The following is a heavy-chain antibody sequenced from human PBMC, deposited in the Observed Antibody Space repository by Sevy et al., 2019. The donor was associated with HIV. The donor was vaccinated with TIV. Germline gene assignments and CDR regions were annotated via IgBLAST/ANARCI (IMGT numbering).Heavy chain of an antibody. CDR3: VRAIAADGSF. CDR1: GFTLNNYW. D-gene: IGHD6-13*01. J-gene: IGHJ4*02. CDR2: IKQDGSVE. V-gene: IGHV3-7*01. Sequence: GGSLRLSCAASGFTLNNYWMNWVRQAPGKGLEWVANIKQDGSVEYYVDSVKGRFTISRDNARNLVFLQMNSLRVEDTALYYCVRAIAADGSFWGQGTLVTVSS.